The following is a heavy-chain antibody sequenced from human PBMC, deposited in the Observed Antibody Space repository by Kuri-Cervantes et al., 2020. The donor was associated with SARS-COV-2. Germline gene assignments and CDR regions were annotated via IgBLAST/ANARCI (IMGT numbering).Heavy chain of an antibody. CDR3: ARLQRVVVPAASFDY. D-gene: IGHD2-2*01. CDR1: GGSISSSDYY. V-gene: IGHV4-39*01. Sequence: ESLKISCTVSGGSISSSDYYWDWIRQPPGKGLEWIGSIYYSGSTYNNPSLKSRVTISADTSKNQFSLRLSSVTAADTAVYYCARLQRVVVPAASFDYWGQGTLVTVSS. CDR2: IYYSGST. J-gene: IGHJ4*02.